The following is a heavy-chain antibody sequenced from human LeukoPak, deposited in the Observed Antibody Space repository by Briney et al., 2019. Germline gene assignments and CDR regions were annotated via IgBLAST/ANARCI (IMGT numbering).Heavy chain of an antibody. D-gene: IGHD3-10*01. CDR2: ISSSADST. Sequence: PGGSLRLSCAASRFTFSSYAMSWVRQAPGKGLEWVSGISSSADSTSYADSVKGRFTISRDNSKNTLYLQMNSLRAEDTAVYYCAKENGYYYGSGSYCDYWGQGTLVTVSS. V-gene: IGHV3-23*01. J-gene: IGHJ4*02. CDR3: AKENGYYYGSGSYCDY. CDR1: RFTFSSYA.